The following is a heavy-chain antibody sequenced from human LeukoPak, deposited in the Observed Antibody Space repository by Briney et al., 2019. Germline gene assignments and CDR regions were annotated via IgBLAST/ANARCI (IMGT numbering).Heavy chain of an antibody. D-gene: IGHD3-3*01. Sequence: SETLSLTCTVSGGSISSYYWSWIWQPPGKGLEWIGYIYYSGSTNYNPSLKSRVTISVDTSKNQFSLKLSSVTAADTAVYYCAALYTIFGPVDYWGQGTLVTVSS. CDR3: AALYTIFGPVDY. V-gene: IGHV4-59*01. CDR2: IYYSGST. J-gene: IGHJ4*02. CDR1: GGSISSYY.